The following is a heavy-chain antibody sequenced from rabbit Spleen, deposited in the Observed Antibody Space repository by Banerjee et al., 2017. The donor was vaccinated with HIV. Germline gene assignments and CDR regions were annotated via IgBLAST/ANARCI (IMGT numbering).Heavy chain of an antibody. Sequence: QSLEESGGDLVKPGASLTLTCTASGFSFSSNYDMCWVRQAPGKGLEWVGRIGTSSGSAYYASWAKGRFTISKTSSTTVTLQMTSLTAADTATYFCAREKSGVTYASDLWGPGTLVTFS. CDR2: IGTSSGSA. J-gene: IGHJ4*01. CDR3: AREKSGVTYASDL. D-gene: IGHD6-1*01. V-gene: IGHV1S40*01. CDR1: GFSFSSNYD.